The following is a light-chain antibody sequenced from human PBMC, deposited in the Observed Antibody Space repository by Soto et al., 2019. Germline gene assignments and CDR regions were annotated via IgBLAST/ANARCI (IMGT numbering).Light chain of an antibody. J-gene: IGLJ2*01. V-gene: IGLV2-14*01. CDR3: SSYTTSSTLVV. Sequence: QSALTQPASVSGSPGQSITISCTGTSSDIATYNYVSWYQQHPGKAPKLMIYDVTNRPSGVSNRFSGSGSGNTASLTISGLQAEDEADYYCSSYTTSSTLVVFGGGTKVTVL. CDR2: DVT. CDR1: SSDIATYNY.